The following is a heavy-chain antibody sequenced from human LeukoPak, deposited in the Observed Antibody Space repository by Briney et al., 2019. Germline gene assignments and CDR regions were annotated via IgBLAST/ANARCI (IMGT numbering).Heavy chain of an antibody. CDR2: ISGSGGST. V-gene: IGHV3-23*01. J-gene: IGHJ4*02. Sequence: PGGSLRLSCAASGFTFSSYAMSWVCQAPGKGLEWVSAISGSGGSTYYADSVKGRFTISRDNSKNTLYLQMNSLRAEDTAVYYCAKVGLGYCSSTSCYERFISAYYFDYWGQGTLVTVSS. D-gene: IGHD2-2*01. CDR1: GFTFSSYA. CDR3: AKVGLGYCSSTSCYERFISAYYFDY.